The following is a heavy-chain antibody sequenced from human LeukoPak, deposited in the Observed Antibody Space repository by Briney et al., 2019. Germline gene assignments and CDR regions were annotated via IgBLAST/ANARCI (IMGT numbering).Heavy chain of an antibody. D-gene: IGHD3-10*01. J-gene: IGHJ6*03. CDR1: GYTFTSYD. Sequence: GASVKASCKASGYTFTSYDINWWRQATGQGLEWMGWMNPNSGNTGYAQKFQGRVTMTRNTSISTEYMELSSLRSEDTAVYYCARGLDYYGSGSPGRDYYYYYMDVWGKGITVSVSS. CDR3: ARGLDYYGSGSPGRDYYYYYMDV. CDR2: MNPNSGNT. V-gene: IGHV1-8*01.